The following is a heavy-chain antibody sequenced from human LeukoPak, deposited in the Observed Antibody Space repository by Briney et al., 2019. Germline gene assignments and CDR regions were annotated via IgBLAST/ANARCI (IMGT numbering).Heavy chain of an antibody. V-gene: IGHV3-43*02. CDR3: AKESGKFDY. J-gene: IGHJ4*02. CDR2: ISGDGVST. Sequence: GGSLRLSCVASGLPIADFAMHWVRQAPGKGLEWVSLISGDGVSTFYADSVKGRFSITRDNSKNSLYLEMNSLRTEDAAMYYCAKESGKFDYWGQGTLVAVSS. CDR1: GLPIADFA.